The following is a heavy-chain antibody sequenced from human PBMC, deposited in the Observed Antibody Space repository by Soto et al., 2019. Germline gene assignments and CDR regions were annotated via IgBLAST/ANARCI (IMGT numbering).Heavy chain of an antibody. J-gene: IGHJ4*02. CDR2: ILYSGTT. D-gene: IGHD2-21*01. CDR3: ARLGWGNGDSDY. Sequence: SETLSLTCTVSGGSISKSNYFWGWIRQAPGRGLEWIASILYSGTTSYNSSLKSRVAISVDTSKNQFSLKLNSVTAADTAVYYCARLGWGNGDSDYWGQGTLVTVSS. V-gene: IGHV4-39*01. CDR1: GGSISKSNYF.